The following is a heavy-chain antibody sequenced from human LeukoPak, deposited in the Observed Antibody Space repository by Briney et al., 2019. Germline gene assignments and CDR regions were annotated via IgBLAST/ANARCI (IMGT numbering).Heavy chain of an antibody. CDR1: GFTFSSYE. J-gene: IGHJ4*02. V-gene: IGHV3-48*03. CDR3: ARVRGYGSESFDY. CDR2: ISSSGSIT. Sequence: RGSLRLSCAASGFTFSSYEMNWVRQAPGKGLEWVSFISSSGSITYYADSAKGRLTVSRDNAKNSLYLQMNSLRAEDTAVYYCARVRGYGSESFDYWGQGTLVTVSS. D-gene: IGHD3-10*01.